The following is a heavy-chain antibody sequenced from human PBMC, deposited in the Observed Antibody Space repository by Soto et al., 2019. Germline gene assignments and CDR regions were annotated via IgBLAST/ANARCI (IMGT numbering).Heavy chain of an antibody. CDR1: GFTFSSYA. J-gene: IGHJ4*02. Sequence: GGSLRLSCAASGFTFSSYAMSWVRQAPGKGLEWVSAISGSGGSTYYADSVKGRFTISRDNSKNTLYLQMNSLRAEDTAVYYCAKEKTIAAAVKDCFDYWGQGTLVTVSS. CDR3: AKEKTIAAAVKDCFDY. CDR2: ISGSGGST. V-gene: IGHV3-23*01. D-gene: IGHD6-13*01.